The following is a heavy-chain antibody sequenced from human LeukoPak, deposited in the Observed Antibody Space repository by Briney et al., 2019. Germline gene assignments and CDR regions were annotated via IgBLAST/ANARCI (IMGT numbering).Heavy chain of an antibody. V-gene: IGHV3-21*01. D-gene: IGHD4-17*01. CDR1: GFTLSDYI. CDR3: ARVPYDYGDYGTFDY. Sequence: PGGSLRLSCAASGFTLSDYIMNWVRQAPGKGLEWVASISRNSTYIHYADSVKGRFTISRDNAKNSLYPQMNSLRAEDTAVYYCARVPYDYGDYGTFDYWGQGTLVTVSS. CDR2: ISRNSTYI. J-gene: IGHJ4*02.